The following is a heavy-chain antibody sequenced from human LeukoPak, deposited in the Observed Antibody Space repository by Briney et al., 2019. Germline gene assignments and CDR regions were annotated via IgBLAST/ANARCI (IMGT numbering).Heavy chain of an antibody. D-gene: IGHD4/OR15-4a*01. CDR1: GFTFSSYE. Sequence: GGSLRLSCAASGFTFSSYEMNWVRQAPGKGLEWVSGINWNGGNTGYADSVKGRFTISRDNVKNSLYLQMNSLRAEDTALYYCARAPGARYYYYMDVWGKGTTVTVSS. CDR2: INWNGGNT. CDR3: ARAPGARYYYYMDV. V-gene: IGHV3-20*04. J-gene: IGHJ6*03.